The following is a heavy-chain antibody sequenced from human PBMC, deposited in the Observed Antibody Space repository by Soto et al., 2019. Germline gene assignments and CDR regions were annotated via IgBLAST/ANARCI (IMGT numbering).Heavy chain of an antibody. CDR1: GGSFSGYY. CDR2: INHSGST. CDR3: ARGPIYHHQSSSWYIYRDRYYFDY. J-gene: IGHJ4*02. Sequence: SETLSLTCAVYGGSFSGYYWSWIRQPPGKGLEWIGEINHSGSTNYNPSLKSRVTISVDTSKNQFSLKLSSVTAADTAVYYCARGPIYHHQSSSWYIYRDRYYFDYWGQGTLVTVSS. D-gene: IGHD6-13*01. V-gene: IGHV4-34*01.